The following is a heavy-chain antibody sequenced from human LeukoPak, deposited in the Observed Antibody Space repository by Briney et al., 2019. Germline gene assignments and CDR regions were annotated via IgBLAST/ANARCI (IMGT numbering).Heavy chain of an antibody. CDR1: GGSISSSSYY. J-gene: IGHJ4*02. V-gene: IGHV4-39*01. CDR2: IYYSGST. Sequence: SETLSLTCTVSGGSISSSSYYWGWIRQPPGKGLEWIGSIYYSGSTYYNPSLKSRVTMSVDTSKNQFSLKLSSVTAADTAVYYCAGTMIVVKTGFDYWGQGTLVTVSS. CDR3: AGTMIVVKTGFDY. D-gene: IGHD3-22*01.